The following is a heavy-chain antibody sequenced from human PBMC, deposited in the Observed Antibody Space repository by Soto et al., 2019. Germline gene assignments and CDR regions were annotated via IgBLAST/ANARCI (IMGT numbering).Heavy chain of an antibody. D-gene: IGHD3-10*01. V-gene: IGHV1-3*01. CDR3: ARDKSLLWFGELSPSSFDY. CDR1: GYTFTSYA. J-gene: IGHJ4*01. CDR2: INAGNGNT. Sequence: GASVKVSCKASGYTFTSYAIHWVRQAPGQRLEWMGWINAGNGNTKYSQKFQDRVTMTTDTSTSTAYMELRSLRSDDTAVYYCARDKSLLWFGELSPSSFDYWGHGTLVTVSS.